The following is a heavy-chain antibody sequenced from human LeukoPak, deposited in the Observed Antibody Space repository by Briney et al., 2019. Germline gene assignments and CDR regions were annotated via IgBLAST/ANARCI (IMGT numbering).Heavy chain of an antibody. V-gene: IGHV3-73*01. CDR3: TRSYYDSSGYYFRRWFDP. CDR2: IRSKANSYAT. CDR1: GFTFSGSA. Sequence: GGSLRLSCAASGFTFSGSAMHWVRQASGKGLGWVGRIRSKANSYATAYAATVKGRFTISGDDSKNTAYLQMNSLKTEDTAVYYCTRSYYDSSGYYFRRWFDPWGQGTLVTVSS. D-gene: IGHD3-22*01. J-gene: IGHJ5*02.